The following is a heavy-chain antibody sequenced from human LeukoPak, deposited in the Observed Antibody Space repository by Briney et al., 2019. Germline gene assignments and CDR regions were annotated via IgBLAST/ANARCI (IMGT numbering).Heavy chain of an antibody. CDR3: ARDRGSGGGFDY. CDR2: IHYTGNT. Sequence: SETLSLTCTVSGGSISGGYWSWIRQPPGKGLEWIAYIHYTGNTNYNPSLKSRVTISVDTSKNQFSLRLTSVIAADTAVYYCARDRGSGGGFDYWGQGTLVTVSS. V-gene: IGHV4-59*01. J-gene: IGHJ4*02. CDR1: GGSISGGY. D-gene: IGHD6-19*01.